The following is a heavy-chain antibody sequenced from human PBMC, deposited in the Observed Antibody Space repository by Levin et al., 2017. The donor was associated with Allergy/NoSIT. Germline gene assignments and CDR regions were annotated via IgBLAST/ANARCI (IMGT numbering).Heavy chain of an antibody. V-gene: IGHV1-69*04. Sequence: EASVKVSCKASGGTFSSYAISWVRQAPGQGLEWMGRIIPILGIANYAQKFQGRVTITADKSTSTAYMELSSLRSEDTAVYYCARLGRGYNWNDGAFDIWGQGTMVTVSS. D-gene: IGHD1-20*01. CDR1: GGTFSSYA. CDR2: IIPILGIA. CDR3: ARLGRGYNWNDGAFDI. J-gene: IGHJ3*02.